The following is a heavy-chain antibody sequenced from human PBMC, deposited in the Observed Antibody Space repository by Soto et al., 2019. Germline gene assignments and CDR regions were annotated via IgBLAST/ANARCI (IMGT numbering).Heavy chain of an antibody. J-gene: IGHJ6*02. CDR3: AREGITGTYGMDV. CDR2: FIPFFGTA. D-gene: IGHD1-7*01. V-gene: IGHV1-69*01. Sequence: QVQLVQSGAKVRRPGSSVKVSCKAFGGTFGSYVITWVRRAPGQGLEWMGGFIPFFGTANYAQKFQGRVTITADESTSTAYMELSSLRSEDTAVYYCAREGITGTYGMDVWGQGTTVTVSS. CDR1: GGTFGSYV.